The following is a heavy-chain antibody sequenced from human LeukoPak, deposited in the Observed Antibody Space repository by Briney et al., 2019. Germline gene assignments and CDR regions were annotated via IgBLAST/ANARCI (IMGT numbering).Heavy chain of an antibody. V-gene: IGHV3-74*01. CDR3: ARLLRYCSGGSCYTRGFAIDY. CDR2: INSDGSST. Sequence: GGSLRLSCAASGFTFSSYWMHWVRQAPGKGLVWVSRINSDGSSTSYADSVKGRFTISRDNAKNTLYLQMNSLRAEDTAVYYCARLLRYCSGGSCYTRGFAIDYWGQGTLVTVSS. D-gene: IGHD2-15*01. J-gene: IGHJ4*02. CDR1: GFTFSSYW.